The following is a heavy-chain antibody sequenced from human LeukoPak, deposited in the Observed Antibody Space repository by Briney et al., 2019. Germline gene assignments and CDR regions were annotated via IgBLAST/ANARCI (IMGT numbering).Heavy chain of an antibody. CDR2: ISSTGSYI. J-gene: IGHJ4*02. V-gene: IGHV3-21*01. CDR1: GFTFSSDS. Sequence: GGSLRLSCAVSGFTFSSDSMNWVRQAPGKGLEWVSSISSTGSYIYYTDSVKGRLTISRDNAKNSLYLQMNSLRAEDTAVYYCARDRPADYWGQGTLVTVPS. CDR3: ARDRPADY.